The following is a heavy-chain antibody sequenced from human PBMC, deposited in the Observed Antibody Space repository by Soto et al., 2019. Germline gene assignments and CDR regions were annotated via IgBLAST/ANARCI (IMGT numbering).Heavy chain of an antibody. CDR1: RCTVISAW. CDR2: IKSKTDGGTT. J-gene: IGHJ4*02. CDR3: TTDCCSSTSCYDPAHLISCY. V-gene: IGHV3-15*01. D-gene: IGHD2-2*01. Sequence: AACRCTVISAWMSLVRQDPGKGLEWVGRIKSKTDGGTTDYAAPVKGRFTISRDDSKNTLYLQMNSLKTEDTAVYYCTTDCCSSTSCYDPAHLISCYWGQGTLVTVSS.